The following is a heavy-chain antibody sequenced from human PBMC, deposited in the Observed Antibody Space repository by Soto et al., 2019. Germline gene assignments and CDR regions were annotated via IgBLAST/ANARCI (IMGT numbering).Heavy chain of an antibody. CDR3: ARDKIVLMVYAMGELDY. J-gene: IGHJ4*02. D-gene: IGHD2-8*01. CDR1: GFTFSSYG. V-gene: IGHV3-33*01. CDR2: IWYDGSNK. Sequence: ESGGGVVQPGRSLRLSCAASGFTFSSYGMHWVRQAPGKGLEWVAVIWYDGSNKYYADSVKGRFTISRDNSKNTLYLQMNSLRAEDTAVYYCARDKIVLMVYAMGELDYWGQGTLVTVSS.